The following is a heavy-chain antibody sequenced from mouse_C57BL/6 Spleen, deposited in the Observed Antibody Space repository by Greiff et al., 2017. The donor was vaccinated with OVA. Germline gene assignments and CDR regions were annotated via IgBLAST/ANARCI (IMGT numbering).Heavy chain of an antibody. CDR1: GYTFTSYC. CDR3: ATIYYDYPYAMDY. Sequence: QVQLQQPGAELVKPGASVTMSCTASGYTFTSYCITWVKQRPGQGLEWIGDIYPGSGSTNYNETFKSKATLTVDASSSTAYMQLSSLTSEDSAVYYCATIYYDYPYAMDYWGQGTSVTVSS. V-gene: IGHV1-55*01. D-gene: IGHD2-4*01. J-gene: IGHJ4*01. CDR2: IYPGSGST.